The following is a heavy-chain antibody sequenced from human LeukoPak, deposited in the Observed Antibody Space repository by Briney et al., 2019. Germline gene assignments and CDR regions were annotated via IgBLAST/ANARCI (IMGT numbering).Heavy chain of an antibody. J-gene: IGHJ1*01. D-gene: IGHD3-22*01. CDR3: ATPTAGYYDHITGFQH. V-gene: IGHV1-24*01. Sequence: ASVKVSCKVSGYTLTELSMHWVRQAPGKGLEWMGGFDPEDGETIYAQKFQGRVTMTEDTSTDAAYMELSSLRSEDTAVYYCATPTAGYYDHITGFQHWGQGTLVTVSS. CDR2: FDPEDGET. CDR1: GYTLTELS.